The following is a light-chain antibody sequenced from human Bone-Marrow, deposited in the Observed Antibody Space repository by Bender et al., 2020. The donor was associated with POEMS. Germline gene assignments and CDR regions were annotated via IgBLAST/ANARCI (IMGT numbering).Light chain of an antibody. Sequence: QSVLTQPPSASGTPGQRVTISCSGGSSNIGAHAVNWYQHLPGTAPKLLIYSSHRRPSEVPDRFSGSRSGTSASLAISGLQAEDEADYYCSSYTSSITVVFGGGTKLTVL. CDR1: SSNIGAHA. CDR2: SSH. V-gene: IGLV1-44*01. CDR3: SSYTSSITVV. J-gene: IGLJ2*01.